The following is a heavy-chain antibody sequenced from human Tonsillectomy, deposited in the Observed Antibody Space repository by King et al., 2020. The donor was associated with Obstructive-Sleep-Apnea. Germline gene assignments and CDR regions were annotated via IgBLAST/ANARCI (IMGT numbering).Heavy chain of an antibody. V-gene: IGHV4-30-4*01. CDR1: GGSINSGDYY. CDR3: ARVNYYGSGTYYHDV. D-gene: IGHD3-10*01. CDR2: IYYSGST. Sequence: VQLQESGPGLVKPSQILSLTCTVSGGSINSGDYYWSWIRQPPGKGLEWIGSIYYSGSTYYHPSLKSRLTISVDTSKNQFSLKMSSVTAADTAVYYCARVNYYGSGTYYHDVWGQGTTVTVS. J-gene: IGHJ6*02.